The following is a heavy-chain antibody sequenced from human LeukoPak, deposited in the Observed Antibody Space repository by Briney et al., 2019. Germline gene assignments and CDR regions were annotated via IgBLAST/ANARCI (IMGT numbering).Heavy chain of an antibody. J-gene: IGHJ6*03. CDR2: IYYSGST. V-gene: IGHV4-59*01. CDR1: GGSIISYY. Sequence: PSETLSLTCTVSGGSIISYYWSWIRQPPGKGLEWIGYIYYSGSTNHNPSLKSRVTISVDTSKNQLSLRLSSVTAADTAVYYCARGGPAMRYYYYMDVWGKGTTVTISS. CDR3: ARGGPAMRYYYYMDV. D-gene: IGHD2-2*01.